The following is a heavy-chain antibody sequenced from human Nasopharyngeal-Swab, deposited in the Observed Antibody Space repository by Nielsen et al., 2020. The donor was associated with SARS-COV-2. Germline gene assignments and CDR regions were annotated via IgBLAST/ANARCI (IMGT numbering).Heavy chain of an antibody. J-gene: IGHJ6*02. D-gene: IGHD3-22*01. V-gene: IGHV3-7*01. Sequence: WSRQPPGKGLEWVANIKKDGSEKYYVDSVKGRFTISRDNAKNSLYLQMNSLRAEDTAVYYCARDSKPGGGYYSLYYYNYYGMDVWGQGTTVTVSS. CDR3: ARDSKPGGGYYSLYYYNYYGMDV. CDR2: IKKDGSEK.